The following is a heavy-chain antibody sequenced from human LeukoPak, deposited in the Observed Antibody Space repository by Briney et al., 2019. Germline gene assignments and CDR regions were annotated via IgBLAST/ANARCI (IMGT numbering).Heavy chain of an antibody. Sequence: PSETLSLTCTVSGVSISSSNSYWGWIRQPPGKGLEWIGSIYHSGSTYYNPSLKSRVTISVDTSKNQFSLKLSSVTAAGTAVYYCARALARVSWFDPWGQGTLVTVSS. J-gene: IGHJ5*02. V-gene: IGHV4-39*07. CDR1: GVSISSSNSY. CDR2: IYHSGST. CDR3: ARALARVSWFDP. D-gene: IGHD2-8*01.